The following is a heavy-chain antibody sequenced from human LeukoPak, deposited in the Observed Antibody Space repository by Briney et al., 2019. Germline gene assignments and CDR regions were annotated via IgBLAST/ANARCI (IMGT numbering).Heavy chain of an antibody. V-gene: IGHV3-23*01. D-gene: IGHD3-10*01. Sequence: PGGSLRLSCAASGFTFSSYGMSWVRQAPGKGLEWVSAISGSGGSTYYADSVEGRFTISRDNSKNTLYLQMNSLRAEDTAVYYCAKDGQVSGSSPRGYYYYYMDVWGKGTTVTISS. J-gene: IGHJ6*03. CDR2: ISGSGGST. CDR1: GFTFSSYG. CDR3: AKDGQVSGSSPRGYYYYYMDV.